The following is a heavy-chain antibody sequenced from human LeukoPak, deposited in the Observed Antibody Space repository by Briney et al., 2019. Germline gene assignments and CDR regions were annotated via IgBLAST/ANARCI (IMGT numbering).Heavy chain of an antibody. CDR3: ARARGGGAFDI. J-gene: IGHJ3*02. D-gene: IGHD6-25*01. CDR1: GGSLSGYY. V-gene: IGHV4-34*01. Sequence: PSETLSLTCAVYGGSLSGYYWSWIRQPPGKGLEWIGEINHSGSTNYNPSLKSRVTISVDTSKNQFSLKLSSVTAADTAAYYCARARGGGAFDIWGQGTMVTVSS. CDR2: INHSGST.